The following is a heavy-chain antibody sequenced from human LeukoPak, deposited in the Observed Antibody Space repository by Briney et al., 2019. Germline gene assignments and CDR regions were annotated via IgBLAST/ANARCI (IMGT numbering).Heavy chain of an antibody. Sequence: SETLSLTCTVSGGSISSSSYYWGWIRQPPGKGLEWIGEINHRGSTNYNPSLKSRVTIMVDTSKNQFSLKLSSVTAADTAVYYCAGPGAARLDYWGQGILVTVPS. V-gene: IGHV4-39*01. D-gene: IGHD6-6*01. J-gene: IGHJ4*02. CDR1: GGSISSSSYY. CDR3: AGPGAARLDY. CDR2: INHRGST.